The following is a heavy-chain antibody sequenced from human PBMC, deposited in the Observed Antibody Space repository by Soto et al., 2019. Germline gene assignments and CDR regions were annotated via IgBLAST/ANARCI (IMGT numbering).Heavy chain of an antibody. J-gene: IGHJ4*02. CDR2: MSYDGSSK. D-gene: IGHD3-3*01. CDR1: GFTLSSYS. V-gene: IGHV3-30-3*01. CDR3: ARGRSVSNHDDVEY. Sequence: QVQLVESGGGVVQPGRSLRLSCAASGFTLSSYSMHWVRQAPGKGLDWVAAMSYDGSSKYFADSVKGRFTISRDNSKHTLSLQMNSLGAEDSAVYYCARGRSVSNHDDVEYWGQGTLVTVSS.